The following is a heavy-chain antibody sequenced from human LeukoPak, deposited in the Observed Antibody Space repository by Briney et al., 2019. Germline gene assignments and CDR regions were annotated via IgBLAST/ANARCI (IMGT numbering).Heavy chain of an antibody. V-gene: IGHV4-59*01. CDR2: IYYSGST. D-gene: IGHD6-19*01. Sequence: ASETLSLTCPVSGGSISSYYWSWIRQPPGKGLEWIGYIYYSGSTNYNPSLKSRVTISVDTSKNQFSLKLSSVTAADTAVYYRARQIPGYSSGWYFDYWGQGTLVTVSS. CDR1: GGSISSYY. CDR3: ARQIPGYSSGWYFDY. J-gene: IGHJ4*02.